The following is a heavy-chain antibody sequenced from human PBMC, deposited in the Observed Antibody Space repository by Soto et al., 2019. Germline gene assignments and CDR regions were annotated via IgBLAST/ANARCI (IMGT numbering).Heavy chain of an antibody. CDR2: ISGSGGST. Sequence: GGSLRLSCAASGFTFSSYAMSWVRQAPGKGLEWVSAISGSGGSTYYADSVKGRFTISRDNSKNTLSLQMNSLRAEDTAVYYCAKGGRSSSGLDFDYWGQGTLVTVSS. D-gene: IGHD6-6*01. CDR3: AKGGRSSSGLDFDY. V-gene: IGHV3-23*01. J-gene: IGHJ4*02. CDR1: GFTFSSYA.